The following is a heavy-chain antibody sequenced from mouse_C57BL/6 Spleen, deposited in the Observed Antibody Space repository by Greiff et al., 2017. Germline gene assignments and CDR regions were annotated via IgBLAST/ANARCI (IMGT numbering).Heavy chain of an antibody. Sequence: EVKLVESGGGLVKPGGSLKLSCAASGFTFSDYGMHWVRQAPEKGLEWVAYISSGSSTIYYADTVKGRFTISRDNAKNTLFLQMTSLRSEATAMYYCARRGGNYVSYYFDYWGQGTTLTVSS. CDR1: GFTFSDYG. V-gene: IGHV5-17*01. CDR2: ISSGSSTI. D-gene: IGHD2-1*01. CDR3: ARRGGNYVSYYFDY. J-gene: IGHJ2*01.